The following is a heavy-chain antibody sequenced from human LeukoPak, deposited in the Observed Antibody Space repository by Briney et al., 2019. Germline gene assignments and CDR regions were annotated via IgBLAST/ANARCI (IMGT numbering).Heavy chain of an antibody. J-gene: IGHJ4*02. V-gene: IGHV3-33*06. CDR3: AKDSGIAVAGTDY. D-gene: IGHD6-13*01. CDR2: IWYDGTNK. Sequence: GGSLRLSCAASGFTFSNYGMHWVRQAPGKGLEGVADIWYDGTNKYYADSVKGRFTISRDNSRKTLYLQMNGLRAEDTALYYCAKDSGIAVAGTDYWGQGTLVTVSS. CDR1: GFTFSNYG.